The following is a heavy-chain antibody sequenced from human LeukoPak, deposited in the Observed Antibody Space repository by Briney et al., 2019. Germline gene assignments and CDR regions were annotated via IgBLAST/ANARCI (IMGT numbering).Heavy chain of an antibody. CDR1: GFTFNNYW. Sequence: GGSLRLSCAASGFTFNNYWIHWVRQVPGKGLEWVSAISGGGGSTYYADSVKGRFTISRDNSKNTLYLQMNSLRAEDMAVYYCAKGFTSYYYDSSGYSDAFDIWGQGTMVTVSS. CDR3: AKGFTSYYYDSSGYSDAFDI. D-gene: IGHD3-22*01. V-gene: IGHV3-23*01. CDR2: ISGGGGST. J-gene: IGHJ3*02.